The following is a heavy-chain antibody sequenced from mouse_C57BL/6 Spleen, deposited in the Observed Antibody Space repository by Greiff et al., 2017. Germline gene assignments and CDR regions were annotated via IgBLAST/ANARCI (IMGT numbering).Heavy chain of an antibody. CDR2: ISSGSSTI. J-gene: IGHJ2*01. V-gene: IGHV5-17*01. Sequence: EVQLVESGGGLVKPGGSLKLSCAASGFTFSDYGMHWVRQAPEKGLEWVAYISSGSSTIYYADTVKGRFTISRDNAKNTLFLQMTSLRSEDTAMYYCARWGSYYCDYGGQGTTLTVSS. CDR3: ARWGSYYCDY. CDR1: GFTFSDYG.